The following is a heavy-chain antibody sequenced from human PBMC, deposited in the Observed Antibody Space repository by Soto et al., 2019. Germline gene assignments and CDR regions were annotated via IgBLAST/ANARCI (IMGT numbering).Heavy chain of an antibody. V-gene: IGHV1-18*04. D-gene: IGHD6-13*01. CDR1: GYTFTSYG. Sequence: QVQLVQSGAEVKKPGASVKVSCKASGYTFTSYGISWVRQAPGQGLEWRGWISAYNGNTNYAQKLQGRVTMTTDTPTSTAYRELRSLRSDDTAVYYGARVVPNSSWQRVWFDPWGHGTLVTVSS. J-gene: IGHJ5*02. CDR2: ISAYNGNT. CDR3: ARVVPNSSWQRVWFDP.